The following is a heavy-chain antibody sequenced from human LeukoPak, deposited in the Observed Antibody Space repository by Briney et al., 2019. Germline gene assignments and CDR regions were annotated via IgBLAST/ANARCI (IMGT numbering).Heavy chain of an antibody. CDR3: THSGSYYGDWFDP. D-gene: IGHD1-26*01. V-gene: IGHV4-34*01. J-gene: IGHJ5*02. Sequence: SETLSLTCAVYGGSFSGYYWSWIRQPPGKGLEWIGEINHSGSTNYNPSLKSRVTISVDTSKNQFSLKLSSVTAADTAVYYCTHSGSYYGDWFDPWGQGILVTVSS. CDR2: INHSGST. CDR1: GGSFSGYY.